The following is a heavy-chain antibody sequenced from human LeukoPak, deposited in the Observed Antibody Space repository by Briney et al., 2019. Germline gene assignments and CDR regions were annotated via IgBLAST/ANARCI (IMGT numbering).Heavy chain of an antibody. D-gene: IGHD6-6*01. J-gene: IGHJ4*02. CDR3: ARGGVGFSSSSGLDY. V-gene: IGHV4-31*03. CDR1: GGSISSGGYY. Sequence: SETLSLTCTVSGGSISSGGYYWSWIRRHPGKGLEWIGYIYYSGSTYYNPSLKSRVTISVDTSKNQFSLKLSSVTAADTAVYYCARGGVGFSSSSGLDYWGQGTLVTVSS. CDR2: IYYSGST.